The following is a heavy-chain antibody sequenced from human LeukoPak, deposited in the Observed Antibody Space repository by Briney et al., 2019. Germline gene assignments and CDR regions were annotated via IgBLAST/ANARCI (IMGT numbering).Heavy chain of an antibody. J-gene: IGHJ6*04. D-gene: IGHD2-2*01. CDR3: ARGVEDVVVPAAIFAYYYYGMDV. V-gene: IGHV4-34*01. Sequence: SETLSLTCAVYGGSFSGYYWSWIRQPPGKGLEWIGEINHSGSTNYNPSLKSRVTILVDTSKNQFSLKLSSVTAADTAVYYCARGVEDVVVPAAIFAYYYYGMDVWGKGTTVTVSS. CDR1: GGSFSGYY. CDR2: INHSGST.